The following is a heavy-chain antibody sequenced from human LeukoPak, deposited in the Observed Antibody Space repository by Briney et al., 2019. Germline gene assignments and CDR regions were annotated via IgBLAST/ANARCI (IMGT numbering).Heavy chain of an antibody. CDR1: GGSISSYY. Sequence: PSETLSLTCTGSGGSISSYYWSWIRQPPGKGLEWIGYIYYSGSTNYNPSLKSRVTISVDTSKNQFSLKLSSVTAADTAVYYCARLTYTSGNFDYWGQGTLVTVSS. D-gene: IGHD6-19*01. J-gene: IGHJ4*02. CDR3: ARLTYTSGNFDY. CDR2: IYYSGST. V-gene: IGHV4-59*01.